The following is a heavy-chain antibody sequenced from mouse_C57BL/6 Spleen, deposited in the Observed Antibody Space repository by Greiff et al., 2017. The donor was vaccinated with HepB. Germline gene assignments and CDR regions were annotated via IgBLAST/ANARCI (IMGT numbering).Heavy chain of an antibody. D-gene: IGHD3-1*01. CDR1: GYTFTDYE. CDR2: IDPETGGT. J-gene: IGHJ2*01. CDR3: TASVGNYLDD. V-gene: IGHV1-15*01. Sequence: VQLQQSGAELVRPGASVTLSCKASGYTFTDYEMHWVKQTPVHGLEWIGAIDPETGGTAYNQKFKGKAILTADKSSSTAYMELRSLTSEDSAVYYGTASVGNYLDDWGQGTTLTVSS.